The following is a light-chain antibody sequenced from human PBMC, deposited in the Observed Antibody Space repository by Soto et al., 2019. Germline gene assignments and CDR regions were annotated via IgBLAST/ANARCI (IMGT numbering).Light chain of an antibody. CDR1: QSINRH. Sequence: EIVITQSPASLSVSPRETATLSCRASQSINRHLAWYQHKPGQAPRLLIYGASGRDTDISARFTGSGSGTDFTLTISSLQSGDSAVYYCRQYNDWPRTFGQGTKVDIK. CDR2: GAS. V-gene: IGKV3-15*01. J-gene: IGKJ1*01. CDR3: RQYNDWPRT.